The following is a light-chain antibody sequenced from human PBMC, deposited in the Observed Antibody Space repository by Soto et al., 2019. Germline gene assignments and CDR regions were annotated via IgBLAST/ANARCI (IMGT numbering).Light chain of an antibody. Sequence: SYELTQAPSVSVALGQTATITCGGNNIATKNVHWYQQKPGQVPVMVIYRDRNRPSGIPERFSGSNSGNTATLTISRAQAGDEADYYCQVWDTNTHVLFGEGTKVTVL. V-gene: IGLV3-9*01. CDR3: QVWDTNTHVL. CDR1: NIATKN. CDR2: RDR. J-gene: IGLJ3*02.